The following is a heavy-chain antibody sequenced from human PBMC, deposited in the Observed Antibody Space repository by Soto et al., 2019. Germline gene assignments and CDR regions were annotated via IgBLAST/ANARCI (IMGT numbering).Heavy chain of an antibody. Sequence: QVQLQESGPGLVKPSETLSLTCTVSGGSVSSGSYYWSWIRQPPGKGLEWIGYFYYSGSTNYNPSLKRRGNISVDTSKNQFSLKLCSVTAAYTAVYYCARDYREGGSSPSYYYGMDVWGQGTTFTVSS. CDR2: FYYSGST. D-gene: IGHD6-13*01. CDR1: GGSVSSGSYY. V-gene: IGHV4-61*01. CDR3: ARDYREGGSSPSYYYGMDV. J-gene: IGHJ6*02.